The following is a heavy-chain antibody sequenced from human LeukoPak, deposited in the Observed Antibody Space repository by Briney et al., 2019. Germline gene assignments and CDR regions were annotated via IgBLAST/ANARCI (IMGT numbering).Heavy chain of an antibody. D-gene: IGHD3-22*01. CDR2: INHSGST. V-gene: IGHV4-34*01. J-gene: IGHJ3*02. Sequence: ASETLSLTCAVYGGSFSGYYWSWIRQPPGKGLEWIGEINHSGSTNYNPSLKSRVTISVDTSKNQFSLKLSSVTAADTAVYYCARHMPSDYDTSGYYRGGFDIWGQGTMVNVSS. CDR3: ARHMPSDYDTSGYYRGGFDI. CDR1: GGSFSGYY.